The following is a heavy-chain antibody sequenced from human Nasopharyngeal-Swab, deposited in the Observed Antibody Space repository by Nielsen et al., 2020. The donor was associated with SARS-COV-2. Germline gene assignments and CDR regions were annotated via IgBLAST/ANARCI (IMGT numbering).Heavy chain of an antibody. CDR1: GDSVSNNTAA. V-gene: IGHV6-1*01. D-gene: IGHD6-19*01. CDR3: ARIAVAVSPV. Sequence: SQTLSLTCAISGDSVSNNTAAWNWIRQSPSRGLEWLGRTYYRSMWNNDYAVSVRGRITINPDPSKNQFSLQLNSVTPEDTAVYYCARIAVAVSPVWGQGTLVTVSS. CDR2: TYYRSMWNN. J-gene: IGHJ4*02.